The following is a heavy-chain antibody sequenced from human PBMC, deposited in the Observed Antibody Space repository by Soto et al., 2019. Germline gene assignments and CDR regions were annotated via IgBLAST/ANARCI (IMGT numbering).Heavy chain of an antibody. CDR2: INPNSGGT. CDR1: GYTFTGYY. CDR3: ARDRGYGDYVTGFPDY. D-gene: IGHD4-17*01. Sequence: ASVKVSCKASGYTFTGYYMHWVRQAPGQGLEWTGWINPNSGGTNYAQKFQGRVTMTRDTSISTAYMELSRLRSDDTAVYYCARDRGYGDYVTGFPDYWGQGTLVTVSS. V-gene: IGHV1-2*02. J-gene: IGHJ4*02.